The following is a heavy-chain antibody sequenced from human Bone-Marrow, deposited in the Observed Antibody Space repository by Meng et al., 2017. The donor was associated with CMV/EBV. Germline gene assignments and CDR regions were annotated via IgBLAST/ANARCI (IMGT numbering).Heavy chain of an antibody. D-gene: IGHD2-2*01. Sequence: GESLKISCAASGFTFSSYSMNWVRQAPGKGLEWVSSISSSSSYIYYADSVKGRFTISRDNAKNSLYLQMNSLRAEDTAVYYCARDRYCSSTSCIYYYYGMDVWGQGNTVNFAS. CDR2: ISSSSSYI. CDR3: ARDRYCSSTSCIYYYYGMDV. J-gene: IGHJ6*02. V-gene: IGHV3-21*01. CDR1: GFTFSSYS.